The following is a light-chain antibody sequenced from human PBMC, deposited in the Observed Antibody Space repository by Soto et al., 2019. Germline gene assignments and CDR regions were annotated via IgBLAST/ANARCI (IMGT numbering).Light chain of an antibody. CDR3: QHMRT. J-gene: IGKJ1*01. Sequence: DIQMTQSPSTLSASVGDRVTITCRASQNINNWIAWYQQKPGKAPKFLIYDASTLESGVPSRFGGSGFGTECSLTISSLQPDDFGSYYCQHMRTFGQGTKVEIK. V-gene: IGKV1-5*01. CDR1: QNINNW. CDR2: DAS.